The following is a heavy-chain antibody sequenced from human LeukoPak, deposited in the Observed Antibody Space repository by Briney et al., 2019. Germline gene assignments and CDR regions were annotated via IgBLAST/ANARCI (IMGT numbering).Heavy chain of an antibody. CDR2: IYYSGST. Sequence: PSETLSLTCTVSGGSISSSSYYWGWIRQPPGKGLEWIGSIYYSGSTYYNPSLKSRVTISVDTSKNQFSLKLSSVTAADTAVYYCASARYGGYDWYFDLWGRGTLVTVSS. D-gene: IGHD5-12*01. V-gene: IGHV4-39*01. CDR1: GGSISSSSYY. J-gene: IGHJ2*01. CDR3: ASARYGGYDWYFDL.